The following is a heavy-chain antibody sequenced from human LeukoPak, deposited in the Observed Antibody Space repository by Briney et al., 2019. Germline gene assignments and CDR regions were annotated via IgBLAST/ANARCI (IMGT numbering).Heavy chain of an antibody. J-gene: IGHJ5*02. CDR2: IYHSGST. Sequence: SETLSLTCTVSGGSITSHYWSWIRQPPGERLEWIGSIYHSGSTYYNPSLRSRVTISVDMSKNQFSLRLNSVTAADTAVYYCARDGASASGSWFGPWGQGTLVIVSS. CDR1: GGSITSHY. CDR3: ARDGASASGSWFGP. V-gene: IGHV4-59*11. D-gene: IGHD1-26*01.